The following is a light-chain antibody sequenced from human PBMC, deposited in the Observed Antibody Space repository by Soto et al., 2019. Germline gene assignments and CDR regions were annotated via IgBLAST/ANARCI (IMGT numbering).Light chain of an antibody. V-gene: IGKV3-20*01. J-gene: IGKJ1*01. CDR2: GAS. Sequence: EIVLTQSPGTLSLSPGERATLSCRASQSVSNNYLGWYQQKPGQAPRLLVYGASRRATGIPDRFSGSGSGTDFTLTISGLEAEDFAVYYCQHYGNSLPWTFGQGTKV. CDR1: QSVSNNY. CDR3: QHYGNSLPWT.